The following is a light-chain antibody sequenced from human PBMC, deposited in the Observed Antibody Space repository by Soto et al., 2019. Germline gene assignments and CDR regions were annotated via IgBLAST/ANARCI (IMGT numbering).Light chain of an antibody. J-gene: IGLJ1*01. CDR2: DVS. CDR1: SSDVGGYNY. Sequence: HSALNQPASVSGSPGQSITISCTGTSSDVGGYNYVSWYQQHPGKAPKLMIYDVSNRPSGVSNRFSGSKSGNTASLTISGLQAEDEADYYCSSYTSSSTSPYVFGTGTRSPS. CDR3: SSYTSSSTSPYV. V-gene: IGLV2-14*01.